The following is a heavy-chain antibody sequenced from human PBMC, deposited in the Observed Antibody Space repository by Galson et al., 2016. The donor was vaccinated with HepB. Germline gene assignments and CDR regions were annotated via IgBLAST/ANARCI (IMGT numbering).Heavy chain of an antibody. Sequence: SLRLSCAASGFTFTTHAMTWVRQAPGKGLERVSGISANGRKTFYEDSVRGRFSISRDNSKNILYLQMNSLTAEATAVYYCAKAAFPAPDIVATGTADHWGRGTLVTVSS. CDR1: GFTFTTHA. D-gene: IGHD5-12*01. CDR2: ISANGRKT. CDR3: AKAAFPAPDIVATGTADH. J-gene: IGHJ4*02. V-gene: IGHV3-23*01.